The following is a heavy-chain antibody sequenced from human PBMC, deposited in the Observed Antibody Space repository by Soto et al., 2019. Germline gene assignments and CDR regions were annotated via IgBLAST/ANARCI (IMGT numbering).Heavy chain of an antibody. CDR3: ATAGGGCYVY. J-gene: IGHJ4*02. CDR2: LNPNSGDT. CDR1: GYTFSSYD. Sequence: QVQLVQSGAEVKKPGASVKVSCKASGYTFSSYDINWVRQATGQGLEWMGWLNPNSGDTGYAQKVQGRVTVTRNTSINTAYIELSSLTADDTAVYYCATAGGGCYVYWGQGTLVTVSS. D-gene: IGHD6-19*01. V-gene: IGHV1-8*01.